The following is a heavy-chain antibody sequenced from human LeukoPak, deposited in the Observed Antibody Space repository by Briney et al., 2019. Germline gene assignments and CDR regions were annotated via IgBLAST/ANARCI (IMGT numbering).Heavy chain of an antibody. J-gene: IGHJ5*02. Sequence: PGGSLRLSCAASGFTFSNAWMSWVRQAPGKGLEWVGRIKSKTDGGTTDYAAPVKGRFTISRDDSKNTLYLQMNSLKTEDTAVYYCTTEDYDFWSSYYYFDPWGQGTLVTVSS. V-gene: IGHV3-15*01. CDR2: IKSKTDGGTT. D-gene: IGHD3-3*01. CDR3: TTEDYDFWSSYYYFDP. CDR1: GFTFSNAW.